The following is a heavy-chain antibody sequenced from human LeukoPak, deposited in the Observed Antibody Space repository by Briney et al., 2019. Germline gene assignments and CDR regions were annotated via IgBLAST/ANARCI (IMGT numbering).Heavy chain of an antibody. V-gene: IGHV3-74*01. J-gene: IGHJ4*02. D-gene: IGHD5-18*01. CDR1: GFGFSVYW. CDR3: ARVPTNSYGFGQ. CDR2: INEDGTSA. Sequence: GGSLRPSCAASGFGFSVYWMHWVRQAPGKGLVWVAHINEDGTSASHADSVKGRFTISRDNAKNTLYLQMNSLAVEDTAVYYCARVPTNSYGFGQWGQGSLVTVSS.